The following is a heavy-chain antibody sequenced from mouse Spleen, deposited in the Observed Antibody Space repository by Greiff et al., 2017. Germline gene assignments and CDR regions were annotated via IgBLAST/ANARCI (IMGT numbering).Heavy chain of an antibody. V-gene: IGHV5-9-3*01. CDR3: ARQNYGNYEWFAY. CDR1: GFTFSSYA. J-gene: IGHJ3*01. D-gene: IGHD2-1*01. CDR2: ISSGGSYT. Sequence: EVKLMESGGGLVKPGGSLKLSCAASGFTFSSYAMSWVRQTPEKRLEWVATISSGGSYTYYPDSVKGRFTISRDNAKNTLYLQMSSLRSEDTAMYYCARQNYGNYEWFAYWGQGTLVTVSA.